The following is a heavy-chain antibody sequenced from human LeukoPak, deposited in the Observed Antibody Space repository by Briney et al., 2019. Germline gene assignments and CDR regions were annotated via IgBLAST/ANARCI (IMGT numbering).Heavy chain of an antibody. CDR2: INHSGST. V-gene: IGHV4-34*01. J-gene: IGHJ5*02. CDR3: ARGPRFGWFDP. Sequence: PSETLSLTCAVYGGSFSGYYWSWIRQPPGKGLEWIGEINHSGSTNYNPSLKSRVTISVDTSKNQFSLKLSPVTAADTAVYYCARGPRFGWFDPWGQGTLVTVSS. D-gene: IGHD3-16*01. CDR1: GGSFSGYY.